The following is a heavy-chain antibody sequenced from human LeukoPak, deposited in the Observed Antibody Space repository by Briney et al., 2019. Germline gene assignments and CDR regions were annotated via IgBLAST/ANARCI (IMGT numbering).Heavy chain of an antibody. CDR2: IYYSGST. V-gene: IGHV4-30-4*01. D-gene: IGHD1-7*01. CDR1: GGSISSGDYY. J-gene: IGHJ4*02. Sequence: SQTLSLTCTVSGGSISSGDYYWNWIRQPPGKGLEWIGYIYYSGSTYYNPSLKSRVTISVDTSKNQFSLKVNSLTAADTAVYYCAREPIGTHFDYWGRGTLATVSS. CDR3: AREPIGTHFDY.